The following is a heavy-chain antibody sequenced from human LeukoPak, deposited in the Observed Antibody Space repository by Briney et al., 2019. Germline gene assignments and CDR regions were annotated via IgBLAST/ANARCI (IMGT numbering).Heavy chain of an antibody. Sequence: SVKVSCKASGGTFSSYAISWVRQAPGQGLEWMGGIIPIFGTANYAQKFQGRVTITTDESTSTAYMELSSLRSEDTAVYYCARPGGSSSGHNWFDPWGQGTLVTVSS. CDR3: ARPGGSSSGHNWFDP. D-gene: IGHD6-6*01. J-gene: IGHJ5*02. CDR2: IIPIFGTA. V-gene: IGHV1-69*05. CDR1: GGTFSSYA.